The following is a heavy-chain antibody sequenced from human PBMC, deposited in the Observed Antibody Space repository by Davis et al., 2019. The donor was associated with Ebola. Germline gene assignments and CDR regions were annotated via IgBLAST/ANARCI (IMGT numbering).Heavy chain of an antibody. CDR2: MNPKSGNT. J-gene: IGHJ5*02. Sequence: AASVKVSCKASGYTFTSYDINWVRQATGQGLEWMGWMNPKSGNTGYAQKFQARVSMTRNTSISTAYMELNSLRSEDTAVYYCVREGHSSNFDPWGQGTLVTVSS. CDR1: GYTFTSYD. CDR3: VREGHSSNFDP. D-gene: IGHD3-10*01. V-gene: IGHV1-8*01.